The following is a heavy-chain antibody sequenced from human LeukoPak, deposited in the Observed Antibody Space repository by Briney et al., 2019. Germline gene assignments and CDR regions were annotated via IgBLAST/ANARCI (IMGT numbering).Heavy chain of an antibody. CDR1: GFTFSNTF. J-gene: IGHJ4*02. D-gene: IGHD1-26*01. V-gene: IGHV3-69-1*01. CDR2: IDTVDYT. Sequence: GGSLRLSCATSGFTFSNTFLNWVRQAPGKGLQYVSSIDTVDYTYYSDSVKGRFTISRDNAKNSLYLQINSLRAEDTAVYYCATESSGALDFWGQGTLVTVSS. CDR3: ATESSGALDF.